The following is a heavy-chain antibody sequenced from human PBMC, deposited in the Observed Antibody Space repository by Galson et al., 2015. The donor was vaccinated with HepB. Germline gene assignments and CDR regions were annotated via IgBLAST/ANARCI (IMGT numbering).Heavy chain of an antibody. CDR1: GYSFTSYW. V-gene: IGHV5-51*01. D-gene: IGHD1-26*01. J-gene: IGHJ4*02. CDR2: IYPGDSDT. Sequence: QSGAEVKKPGESLKISCKGSGYSFTSYWIGWVRQMPGKGLEWMGIIYPGDSDTRYSPSFQGQVTISADKSISTAYLQWSSLKASDTAMYYCARLTPEDSGSYRKFDYWGQGTLVTVSS. CDR3: ARLTPEDSGSYRKFDY.